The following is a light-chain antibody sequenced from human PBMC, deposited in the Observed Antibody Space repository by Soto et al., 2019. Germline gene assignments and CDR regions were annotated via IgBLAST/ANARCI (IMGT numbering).Light chain of an antibody. CDR1: SSDVGSHNL. J-gene: IGLJ7*01. V-gene: IGLV2-23*02. CDR3: CSYGGSRAV. Sequence: HSALTQPASVSGSPGQSITISCTGTSSDVGSHNLVSWYQQHPGQATKLMIYEVSKRPLGVSARFSASKSGNTASLTISGVQAEDEADYYCCSYGGSRAVFGGGTPLTVL. CDR2: EVS.